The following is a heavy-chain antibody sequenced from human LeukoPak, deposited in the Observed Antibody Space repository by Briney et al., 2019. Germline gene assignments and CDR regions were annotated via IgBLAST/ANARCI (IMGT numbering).Heavy chain of an antibody. V-gene: IGHV4-30-2*01. J-gene: IGHJ4*02. Sequence: PSETLSLTCAVSGGSISSGGYSWSWIRQPPGKGLEWIGYIYHSGSTYYNPSLKSRVTISVDRSKNQFSLKLSSVTAADTAVYYCARGFYGYYDSSGYSPLPPDYWGQGTLVTVPS. D-gene: IGHD3-22*01. CDR1: GGSISSGGYS. CDR3: ARGFYGYYDSSGYSPLPPDY. CDR2: IYHSGST.